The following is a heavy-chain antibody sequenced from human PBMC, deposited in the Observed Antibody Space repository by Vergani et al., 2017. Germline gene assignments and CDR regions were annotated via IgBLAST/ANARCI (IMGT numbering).Heavy chain of an antibody. Sequence: QVQLVQSGAEVKKPGASVKVSCKASGYTFTGYYMHWVRQAPGQGLEWMGWMNPNSGNTGYAQKFQGRVTMTRNTSISTAYMELSSLRSEDTAVYYCAREGTAAAGTRLIDYWGQGTLVTVSS. J-gene: IGHJ4*02. D-gene: IGHD6-13*01. CDR1: GYTFTGYY. V-gene: IGHV1-8*02. CDR3: AREGTAAAGTRLIDY. CDR2: MNPNSGNT.